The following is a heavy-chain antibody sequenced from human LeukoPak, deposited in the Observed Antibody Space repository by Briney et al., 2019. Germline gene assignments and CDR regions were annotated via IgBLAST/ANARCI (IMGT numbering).Heavy chain of an antibody. CDR3: ARLTEGSLLPEDY. V-gene: IGHV1-69*05. CDR2: IIPIFGTA. Sequence: SVKVSCRASGGTFSSYAISWVRQAPGQGLEWMGRIIPIFGTANYAQKFQGRVTITTDESTSTAYMELSSLRSEDTAVYYCARLTEGSLLPEDYWGQGTLVTVSS. CDR1: GGTFSSYA. D-gene: IGHD1-14*01. J-gene: IGHJ4*02.